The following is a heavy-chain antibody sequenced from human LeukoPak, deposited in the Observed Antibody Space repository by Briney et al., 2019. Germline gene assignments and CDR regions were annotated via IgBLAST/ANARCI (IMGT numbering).Heavy chain of an antibody. Sequence: ASVKVSCKAPGDTLITHYISWVRQAPGQGLEWMGWISTYNGNTNYGKKFQGRVTMTTDTSTSTAYMELRSLRSDDTAVYYCARDKNFNPLVNWGKGPLATVS. CDR1: GDTLITHY. J-gene: IGHJ4*02. CDR3: ARDKNFNPLVN. V-gene: IGHV1-18*01. CDR2: ISTYNGNT. D-gene: IGHD2-8*02.